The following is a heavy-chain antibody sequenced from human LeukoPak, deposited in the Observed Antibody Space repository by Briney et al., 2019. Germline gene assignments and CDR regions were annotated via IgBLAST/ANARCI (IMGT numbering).Heavy chain of an antibody. D-gene: IGHD3-10*01. J-gene: IGHJ4*02. CDR2: IIPILGIA. V-gene: IGHV1-69*04. CDR1: GGTFSSYT. Sequence: SVKVSCKASGGTFSSYTISWVRQAPGQGLEWMGRIIPILGIANYAQKFQGRVTITADKSTSTAYMELSSLRSKDTAVYYCARDFPRPDYYGSGSQPFDYWGQGTLVTVSS. CDR3: ARDFPRPDYYGSGSQPFDY.